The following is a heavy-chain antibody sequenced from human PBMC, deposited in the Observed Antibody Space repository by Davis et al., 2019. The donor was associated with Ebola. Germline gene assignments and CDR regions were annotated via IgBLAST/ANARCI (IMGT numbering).Heavy chain of an antibody. Sequence: GGSLRLSCAASGFTFSSYSMNWVRQAPGKGLEWVSSISSSSSYIYYADSVKGRFTISRDNAKNSLYLQMNSLRAEETAVDYFARDYVEMATEISYYYGMDVWGQGTTVTVSS. CDR3: ARDYVEMATEISYYYGMDV. CDR2: ISSSSSYI. CDR1: GFTFSSYS. D-gene: IGHD5-24*01. V-gene: IGHV3-21*01. J-gene: IGHJ6*02.